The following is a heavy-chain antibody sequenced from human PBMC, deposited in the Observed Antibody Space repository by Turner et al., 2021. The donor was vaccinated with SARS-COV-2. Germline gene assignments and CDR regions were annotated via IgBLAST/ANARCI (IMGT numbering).Heavy chain of an antibody. CDR3: AREGQVGVTTGVDY. V-gene: IGHV3-33*01. J-gene: IGHJ4*02. D-gene: IGHD1-26*01. CDR1: GFTFSSYG. Sequence: QVPVVESGGGVVQPGRSLRLSCAASGFTFSSYGMHWVRQAPGKGLEWVAVIWYDGSNKYYADSVKGRFTISRDNSKNTLYLQMNSLRAEDTAVYYCAREGQVGVTTGVDYWGQGTLVTVSS. CDR2: IWYDGSNK.